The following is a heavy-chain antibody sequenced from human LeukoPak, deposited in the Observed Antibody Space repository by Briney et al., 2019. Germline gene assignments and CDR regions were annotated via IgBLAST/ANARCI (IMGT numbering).Heavy chain of an antibody. CDR1: GGSISSYY. D-gene: IGHD3-10*01. Sequence: PSETLSLTCTVSGGSISSYYWSWIRQPPGKGLEWIGYIYYSGSTNYNPSLKSRVTISVDKSKNQFSLKLSSVTAADTAVYYCARLILRVTMVRGVIIRASWFDYWGQGTLVTVSS. J-gene: IGHJ4*02. V-gene: IGHV4-59*12. CDR2: IYYSGST. CDR3: ARLILRVTMVRGVIIRASWFDY.